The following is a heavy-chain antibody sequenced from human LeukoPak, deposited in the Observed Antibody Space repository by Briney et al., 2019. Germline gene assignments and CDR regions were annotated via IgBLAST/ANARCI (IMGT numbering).Heavy chain of an antibody. CDR1: GFTFSNYA. CDR2: ISGSDGGT. CDR3: AKDSPGDTLIGMDV. D-gene: IGHD3-10*01. J-gene: IGHJ6*02. V-gene: IGHV3-23*01. Sequence: GGSLRLSCAASGFTFSNYAMIWVRQAPGKGLEWVSTISGSDGGTYYADSVKGRFTISRDNSKNTLYLQMNTLRAEDTAVYYYAKDSPGDTLIGMDVWGQGTTVTVSS.